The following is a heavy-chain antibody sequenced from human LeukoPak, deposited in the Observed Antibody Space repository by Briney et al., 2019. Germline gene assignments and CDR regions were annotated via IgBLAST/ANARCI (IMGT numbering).Heavy chain of an antibody. D-gene: IGHD1-26*01. J-gene: IGHJ3*01. CDR3: IKDMGFDLLKDAFDV. CDR1: GFSLDDYA. V-gene: IGHV3-9*01. CDR2: ISWDSGNK. Sequence: PGGSLRLSCAGAGFSLDDYAMHWVRQPPGKGLEWVSSISWDSGNKAYADSVKGRFTVSRDNAKNSLFLQMNSLRAEDTALYYCIKDMGFDLLKDAFDVWGQGTMVTVSS.